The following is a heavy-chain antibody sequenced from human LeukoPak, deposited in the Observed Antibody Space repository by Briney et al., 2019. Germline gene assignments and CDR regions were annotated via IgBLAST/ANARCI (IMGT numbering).Heavy chain of an antibody. V-gene: IGHV1-69*13. J-gene: IGHJ4*02. CDR2: IIPIFGTA. Sequence: ASVKVSCKASGYTFTSYDINWVRQATGQGLEWMGGIIPIFGTANYAQKFQGRVTITADESTSTAYMELSSLRSEDTAVYYCARDRDEGSGSYLFDYWGQGTLVTVSS. CDR1: GYTFTSYD. D-gene: IGHD1-26*01. CDR3: ARDRDEGSGSYLFDY.